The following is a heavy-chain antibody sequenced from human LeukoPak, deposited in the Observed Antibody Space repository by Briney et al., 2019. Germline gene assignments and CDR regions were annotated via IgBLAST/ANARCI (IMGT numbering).Heavy chain of an antibody. V-gene: IGHV3-30-3*01. CDR3: AKGENYDILTGYDY. CDR1: GFTFSSYA. J-gene: IGHJ4*02. Sequence: GGSLRLSCAASGFTFSSYAMHWVRQAPGKGLEWVAVISYDGSNKYYADSVKGRFTISRDNSKNTLYLQMNSLRAEDTAVYYCAKGENYDILTGYDYWGQGTLVTVSS. CDR2: ISYDGSNK. D-gene: IGHD3-9*01.